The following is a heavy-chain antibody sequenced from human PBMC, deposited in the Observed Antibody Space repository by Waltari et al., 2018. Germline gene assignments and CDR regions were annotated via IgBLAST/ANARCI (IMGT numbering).Heavy chain of an antibody. D-gene: IGHD6-19*01. J-gene: IGHJ4*02. CDR3: VRPGSSVGWYYFDY. CDR2: ISYSGTT. CDR1: GAPISGSHCY. V-gene: IGHV4-39*01. Sequence: QLQLQESGPGLVKPSETLSLTCTVPGAPISGSHCYWGWIRQPPGQGLEWIGSISYSGTTYCNPSLKSRVTMSVDTSKNQFSLNLSSVTAADTAVFYCVRPGSSVGWYYFDYWGQGTLVTVSS.